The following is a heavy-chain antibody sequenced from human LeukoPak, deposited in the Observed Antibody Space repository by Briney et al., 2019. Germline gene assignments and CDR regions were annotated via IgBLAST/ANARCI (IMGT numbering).Heavy chain of an antibody. CDR2: IYHSGST. D-gene: IGHD4-17*01. V-gene: IGHV4-38-2*01. Sequence: SETLSLTCAVSGYSISSGYYWGWIRQPPGKGLEWIGSIYHSGSTYYNPSLKSRVTISVDTSKNQFSLKLSSVTAADTAVYYCARAKDYGDYTFDYWGQRTLVTVSS. CDR1: GYSISSGYY. J-gene: IGHJ4*02. CDR3: ARAKDYGDYTFDY.